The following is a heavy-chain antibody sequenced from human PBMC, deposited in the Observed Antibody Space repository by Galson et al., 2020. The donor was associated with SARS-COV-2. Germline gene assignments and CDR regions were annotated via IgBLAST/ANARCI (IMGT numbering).Heavy chain of an antibody. J-gene: IGHJ6*02. CDR1: DGPISSYY. CDR2: ISYSGST. V-gene: IGHV4-59*01. Sequence: SQTLSLTCSVSDGPISSYYCSWIRQPPGKGLEWIGYISYSGSTNYNPSLRSRVTISVDMSKNQFSLKLSSVTAADTAVYYCARDPAPLYGDNYYYGMDVWGRGTTVTVSS. D-gene: IGHD4-17*01. CDR3: ARDPAPLYGDNYYYGMDV.